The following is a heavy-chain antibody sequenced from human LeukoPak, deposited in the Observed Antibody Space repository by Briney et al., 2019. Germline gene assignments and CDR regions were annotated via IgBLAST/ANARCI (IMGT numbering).Heavy chain of an antibody. J-gene: IGHJ4*02. V-gene: IGHV1-69*06. D-gene: IGHD6-13*01. CDR1: GGTFSSYA. CDR3: ARTPEYSSSRDHYFDY. Sequence: SVKVSCKASGGTFSSYAISWVRQAPEQGLEWMGGIIPIFGTANYAQKFQGRVTITADKSTSTAYMELSSLRSEDTAVYYCARTPEYSSSRDHYFDYWGQGTLVTVSS. CDR2: IIPIFGTA.